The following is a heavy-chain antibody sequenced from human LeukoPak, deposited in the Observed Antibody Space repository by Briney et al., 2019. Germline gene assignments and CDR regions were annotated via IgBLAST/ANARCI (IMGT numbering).Heavy chain of an antibody. D-gene: IGHD6-6*01. CDR2: IYYSGST. J-gene: IGHJ6*03. Sequence: SETLSLTCTVSGGSISSSSYYWGWIRQPPGKGLEWIGSIYYSGSTYYNPSLKSRVTISVDTSKNQFSLKLSSVTAADTAVYYCARDLSSSSYYYYYMDVWGKGTTVTVSS. CDR3: ARDLSSSSYYYYYMDV. V-gene: IGHV4-39*07. CDR1: GGSISSSSYY.